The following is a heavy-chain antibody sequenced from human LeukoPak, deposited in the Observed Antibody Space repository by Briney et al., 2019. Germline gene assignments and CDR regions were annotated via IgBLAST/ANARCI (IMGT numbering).Heavy chain of an antibody. J-gene: IGHJ4*02. CDR1: GFTFSSYG. CDR2: IWYDGSNK. CDR3: AKDPTDPYSYGYYEPFDY. Sequence: GGSLRLSCAASGFTFSSYGMHWVRQAPGKGLEWVAVIWYDGSNKYYADSVKGRFTISRDNSKNTLYLQMNSLRAEDTAVYYCAKDPTDPYSYGYYEPFDYWGQGTLVTVSS. V-gene: IGHV3-33*06. D-gene: IGHD5-18*01.